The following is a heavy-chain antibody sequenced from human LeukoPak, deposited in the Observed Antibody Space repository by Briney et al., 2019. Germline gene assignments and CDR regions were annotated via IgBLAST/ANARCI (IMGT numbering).Heavy chain of an antibody. V-gene: IGHV4-34*01. J-gene: IGHJ4*02. CDR3: ARGLRDDILTGYPLDY. Sequence: PSETLSLTCAVYGESFSGYYWTWIRQPPGKGLEWIGEINHSGSTNYNPSLKSRVTISVDTSKNQFSLKRSSVTAADTAVYYCARGLRDDILTGYPLDYWGQGTLVTVSS. CDR1: GESFSGYY. CDR2: INHSGST. D-gene: IGHD3-9*01.